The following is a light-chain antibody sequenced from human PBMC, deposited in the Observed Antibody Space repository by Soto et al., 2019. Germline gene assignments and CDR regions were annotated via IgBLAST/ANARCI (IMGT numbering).Light chain of an antibody. CDR1: SSNIGARYE. V-gene: IGLV1-40*01. CDR3: QSYDSSRSGYV. J-gene: IGLJ1*01. Sequence: QSVLTQPPSVSGAPGQRVTVSCTGSSSNIGARYEVHWYQQLPGTAPKLLIYGNSNRPSGVPDRFSGSKSGTSASLAITGVQAEDEADYYCQSYDSSRSGYVFGTGTKVTVL. CDR2: GNS.